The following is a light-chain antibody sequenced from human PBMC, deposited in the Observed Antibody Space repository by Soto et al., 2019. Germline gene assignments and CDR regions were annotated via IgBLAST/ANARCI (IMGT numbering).Light chain of an antibody. J-gene: IGLJ2*01. CDR3: SSYTSSNTLV. CDR1: SSDVGSSNY. Sequence: QSALTQPASVSGSPGQSITISCTGTSSDVGSSNYVSWYQHHPGKAPKFMIYDVSNRPSGVSNRFSGAKSGNTASLTISGLQAEDEADYYCSSYTSSNTLVFGGGTKVTVL. V-gene: IGLV2-14*03. CDR2: DVS.